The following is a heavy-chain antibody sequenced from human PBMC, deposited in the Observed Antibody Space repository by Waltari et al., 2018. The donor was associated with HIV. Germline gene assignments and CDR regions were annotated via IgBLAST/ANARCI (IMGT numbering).Heavy chain of an antibody. Sequence: QVQLQESGPGLLKPSQTLSLTCTVSGGSISRGSFPWSWIRQSAGKTLEWIGRLYSSGSVNYNSSVESRVTISRDTSKNQFSLLLTSVTAADSAIYYCARLSGSKGFDYWGQGTLVTVSS. CDR3: ARLSGSKGFDY. CDR1: GGSISRGSFP. CDR2: LYSSGSV. J-gene: IGHJ4*01. V-gene: IGHV4-61*02. D-gene: IGHD3-3*02.